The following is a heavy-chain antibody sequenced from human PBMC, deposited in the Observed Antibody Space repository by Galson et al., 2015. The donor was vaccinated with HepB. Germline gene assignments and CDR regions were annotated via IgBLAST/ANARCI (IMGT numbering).Heavy chain of an antibody. CDR3: ARAWGFDNWFDP. D-gene: IGHD7-27*01. CDR1: GYTFTGFH. J-gene: IGHJ5*02. CDR2: INPNSGGT. Sequence: SVKVSCKASGYTFTGFHMHWVRQAPGQGLEWMGWINPNSGGTNYAQKFQGRVTMTRDTSISTAYMELTRLRSDDTAVYYCARAWGFDNWFDPWCQGTLVTVSS. V-gene: IGHV1-2*02.